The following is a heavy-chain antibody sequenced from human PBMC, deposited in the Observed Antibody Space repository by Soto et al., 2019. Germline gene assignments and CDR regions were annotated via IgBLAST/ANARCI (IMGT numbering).Heavy chain of an antibody. CDR2: IKQDGSEK. V-gene: IGHV3-7*04. CDR3: ARVVGAPTWFDP. Sequence: EVQLVDSGGGLVQLGGSLRLSCAASGFIFSSHRMSWVRQAPGKGLEWVANIKQDGSEKYYVDSVKGRFTISRDNAKNSLYLQMNSLRAEDTAVYYCARVVGAPTWFDPWGQGTLVTVSS. CDR1: GFIFSSHR. D-gene: IGHD1-26*01. J-gene: IGHJ5*02.